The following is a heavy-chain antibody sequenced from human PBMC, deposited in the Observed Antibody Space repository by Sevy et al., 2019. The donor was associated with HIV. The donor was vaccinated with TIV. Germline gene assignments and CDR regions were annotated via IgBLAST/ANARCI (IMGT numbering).Heavy chain of an antibody. CDR1: GFNLASYW. Sequence: GGSLRLSCAASGFNLASYWMHWVRHSPGKGLVWVSRINSDGTTTRYADSVRGRFTLSRDNAKSTLFLQINSLRPEDTAVYYSARGGILYFGAIDNWGQGTLVTVSS. J-gene: IGHJ4*02. CDR3: ARGGILYFGAIDN. CDR2: INSDGTTT. D-gene: IGHD3-10*01. V-gene: IGHV3-74*01.